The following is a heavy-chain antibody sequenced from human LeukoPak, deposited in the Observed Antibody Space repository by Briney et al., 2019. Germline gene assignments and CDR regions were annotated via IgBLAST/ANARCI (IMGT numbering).Heavy chain of an antibody. J-gene: IGHJ6*02. D-gene: IGHD3-10*01. V-gene: IGHV3-53*01. CDR1: GFTVSSNY. Sequence: GGSLRLSCAASGFTVSSNYMSWVRQAPGKGLEWVSVIYSGGSTYYADSVKGRFTISRDNSKNTLYLQMNSLRAEDTAVYYCARVPGSGGYYYYGMDVWGQGTTVAVSS. CDR3: ARVPGSGGYYYYGMDV. CDR2: IYSGGST.